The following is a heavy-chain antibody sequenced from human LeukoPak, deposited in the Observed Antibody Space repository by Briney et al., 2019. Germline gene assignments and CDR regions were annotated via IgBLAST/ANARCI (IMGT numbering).Heavy chain of an antibody. CDR1: GFTFSSYW. V-gene: IGHV3-7*01. J-gene: IGHJ4*02. CDR2: IKYDGNEE. Sequence: GGSLRLSCAASGFTFSSYWMSWMRQAPGKGREWVANIKYDGNEEYYVDSVKGRFTISRDNAKNSLYLQLNSLRVEDTAVYYCKSGGAAPGSFDYWGQGTLVTVSP. CDR3: KSGGAAPGSFDY. D-gene: IGHD1-1*01.